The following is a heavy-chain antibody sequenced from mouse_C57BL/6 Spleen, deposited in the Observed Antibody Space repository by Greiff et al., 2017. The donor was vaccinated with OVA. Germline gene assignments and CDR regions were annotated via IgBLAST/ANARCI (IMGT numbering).Heavy chain of an antibody. CDR3: ARHGEYDGYYFDY. CDR2: ISSGGSYT. J-gene: IGHJ2*01. Sequence: EVKLMDSGGDLVKPGGSLKLSCAASGFTFSSYGMSWVRQTPDKRLEWVATISSGGSYTYYPDSVKGRFTISRDNAKNTLYLQMSSLKPEETALDYCARHGEYDGYYFDYWGQGTTLTVSS. V-gene: IGHV5-6*01. D-gene: IGHD2-3*01. CDR1: GFTFSSYG.